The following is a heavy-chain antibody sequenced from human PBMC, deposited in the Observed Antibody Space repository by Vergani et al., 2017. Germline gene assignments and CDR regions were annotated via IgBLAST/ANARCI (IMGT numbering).Heavy chain of an antibody. CDR3: ARDFNSGRDPQDEELWSKADYYYGMDV. Sequence: QVQLVESGGGVVQPGRSLRLSCAASGFTFSSYGMHWVRQAPGXGLEWVAVIWYDGSNKYYVDSVKGRFTISGDNSKNTLYLQMNSLRAEDTAVYYCARDFNSGRDPQDEELWSKADYYYGMDVWGQGTTVTVSS. J-gene: IGHJ6*02. CDR1: GFTFSSYG. D-gene: IGHD5-18*01. V-gene: IGHV3-33*01. CDR2: IWYDGSNK.